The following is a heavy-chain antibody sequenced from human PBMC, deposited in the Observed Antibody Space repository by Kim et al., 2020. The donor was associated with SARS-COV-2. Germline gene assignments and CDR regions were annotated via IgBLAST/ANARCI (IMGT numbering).Heavy chain of an antibody. CDR3: AKGYPYCHDY. CDR2: IYSGGTT. Sequence: GGSLRLSCGASGFTVSSTHMSWVRQAPGKGLEWVSSIYSGGTTTYADSVKGRFTISRDNSENTVYLQVSSLRAEDTAVYFCAKGYPYCHDYWGQGTRVTVSS. J-gene: IGHJ4*02. D-gene: IGHD2-2*01. V-gene: IGHV3-53*01. CDR1: GFTVSSTH.